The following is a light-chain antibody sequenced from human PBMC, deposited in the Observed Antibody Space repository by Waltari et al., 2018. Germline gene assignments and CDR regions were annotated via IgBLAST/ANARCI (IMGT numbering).Light chain of an antibody. CDR1: QDVSTW. Sequence: DIQMTQSPSSLSPSVVDRVTISCRARQDVSTWVAWYQQKPGKPPKLLIHGSTTLQSGVPSRFSGSGSGTDFTLTINGLQPDDFASYICQQTDSFPLTFGGGTKVDIK. V-gene: IGKV1-12*01. CDR3: QQTDSFPLT. J-gene: IGKJ4*01. CDR2: GST.